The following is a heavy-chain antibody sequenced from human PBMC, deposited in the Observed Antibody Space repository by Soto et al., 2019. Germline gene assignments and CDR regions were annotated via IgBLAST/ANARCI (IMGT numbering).Heavy chain of an antibody. Sequence: QERLVQSGAEVRKPGSSVKVSCKVTGGTSTRYAINWVRQAPGQGLEWMGGIVPMFGTSKYAQKFQGRVTITAHTSTNIGYMELRSLRSEDTAVYYCNRGSEYDFWSGYLWGQGTLVSVSS. CDR1: GGTSTRYA. D-gene: IGHD3-3*01. CDR2: IVPMFGTS. V-gene: IGHV1-69*06. CDR3: NRGSEYDFWSGYL. J-gene: IGHJ4*02.